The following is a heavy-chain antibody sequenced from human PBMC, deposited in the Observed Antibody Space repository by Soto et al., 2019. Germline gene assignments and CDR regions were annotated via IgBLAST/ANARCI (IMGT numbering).Heavy chain of an antibody. CDR1: RFTFSSYG. Sequence: QVQLVESGGGVIQPGRSLRLSCAASRFTFSSYGMHWVRQAPGKGLEWVAVISDDGRNKYYADSVKGRFTISRDNSKNTLYLQMNSLRAEDTAVYYCAKGWSSMVTNEYYLDYWGQGTLVTVSS. CDR2: ISDDGRNK. D-gene: IGHD2-21*02. V-gene: IGHV3-30*18. CDR3: AKGWSSMVTNEYYLDY. J-gene: IGHJ4*02.